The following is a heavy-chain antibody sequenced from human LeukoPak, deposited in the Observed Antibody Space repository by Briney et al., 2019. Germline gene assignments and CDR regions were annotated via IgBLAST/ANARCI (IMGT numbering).Heavy chain of an antibody. V-gene: IGHV3-74*01. J-gene: IGHJ6*02. Sequence: PGGTLRLSCAASEFTFSTYWMHWVRQAPGKGLVWVSRINGDGSSSTYADSVKGRFTISRDNAKNTLYLQMNSLRTEDTAVYYCTRNPGMDVWGQGTTVTVSS. CDR2: INGDGSSS. CDR1: EFTFSTYW. CDR3: TRNPGMDV.